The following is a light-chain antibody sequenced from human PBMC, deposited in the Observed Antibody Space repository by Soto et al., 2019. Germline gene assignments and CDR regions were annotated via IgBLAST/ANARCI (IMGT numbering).Light chain of an antibody. V-gene: IGLV1-47*01. J-gene: IGLJ2*01. CDR2: RAS. Sequence: SALTQPPSASGTPGQRVTISCSGSSSNIGSNYVYWYQQVPGTAPRLLMYRASQRPSGVPDRFSGSKSGTSASLAISGLRSEDEADYYCAAWDDTLNGLVFGGGTKVTVL. CDR3: AAWDDTLNGLV. CDR1: SSNIGSNY.